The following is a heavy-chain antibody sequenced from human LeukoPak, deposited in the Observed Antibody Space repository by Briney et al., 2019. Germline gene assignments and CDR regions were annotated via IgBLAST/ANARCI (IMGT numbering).Heavy chain of an antibody. CDR1: GGSFSGYY. V-gene: IGHV4-34*01. D-gene: IGHD6-6*01. J-gene: IGHJ4*02. Sequence: SETLSLTCAVYGGSFSGYYWTWIRQSPGKGLEWIGEINHSGRTKYNPSLKSRVTISVDTSKNQFSLKLRSVTAADTAVYYCARGRRSSSGGWYFDYWGQGTLVTVSS. CDR2: INHSGRT. CDR3: ARGRRSSSGGWYFDY.